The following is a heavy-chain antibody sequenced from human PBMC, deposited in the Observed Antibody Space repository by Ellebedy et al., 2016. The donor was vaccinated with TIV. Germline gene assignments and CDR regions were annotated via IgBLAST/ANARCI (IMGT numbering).Heavy chain of an antibody. CDR2: ISWNSGSI. CDR3: AKDPGRGLHYKYFDS. CDR1: GFTFHDYA. D-gene: IGHD4-17*01. V-gene: IGHV3-9*01. J-gene: IGHJ4*02. Sequence: PGGSLRPSCAASGFTFHDYAMHWARQAPGKGLEWVSGISWNSGSIGYADSVKGRFTISRDNAKNSLYLQMNSLRDEDTALYYCAKDPGRGLHYKYFDSWGQGALVTVSS.